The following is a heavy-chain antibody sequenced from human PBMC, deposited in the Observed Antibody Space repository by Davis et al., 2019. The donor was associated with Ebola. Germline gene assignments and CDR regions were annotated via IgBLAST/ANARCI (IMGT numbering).Heavy chain of an antibody. CDR2: ISGSGGST. CDR3: ANWGYGSQGY. D-gene: IGHD3-16*01. CDR1: GFTVSSNY. V-gene: IGHV3-23*01. Sequence: GESLKISCAASGFTVSSNYMNWVRQAPGKGLEWVSAISGSGGSTYYADSVKGRFTISRDNSKNTLYLQMNSLRAEDTAVYYCANWGYGSQGYWGQGTLVTVSS. J-gene: IGHJ4*02.